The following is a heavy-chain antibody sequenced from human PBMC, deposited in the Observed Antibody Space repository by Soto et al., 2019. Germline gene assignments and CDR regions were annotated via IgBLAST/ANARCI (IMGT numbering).Heavy chain of an antibody. CDR2: IYYSGST. J-gene: IGHJ3*02. D-gene: IGHD3-16*02. V-gene: IGHV4-61*01. CDR3: ARELYDYVWGSYRYYAFDI. Sequence: SSETQSLTCTVSGGSVSSGSYYWSWIRQPPGKGLEWIGYIYYSGSTNYNPSLKSRVTISVDTSKNQFSLKLSSVTAADTAVYYCARELYDYVWGSYRYYAFDIWGQGTMVTVSS. CDR1: GGSVSSGSYY.